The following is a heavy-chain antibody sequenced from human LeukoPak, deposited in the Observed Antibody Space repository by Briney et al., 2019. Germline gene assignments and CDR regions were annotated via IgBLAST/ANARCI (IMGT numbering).Heavy chain of an antibody. CDR1: GFTFSSHG. CDR3: ARDVRHRYCSSSSCYWGWLDP. CDR2: ISPSGGIT. D-gene: IGHD2-2*01. J-gene: IGHJ5*02. Sequence: PGGSLRLSCAASGFTFSSHGMNWVRQAPGKGLEWVSGISPSGGITYYTDSVKGRFTISRDNSKNTVSLQMNSLRGDDTAVYYCARDVRHRYCSSSSCYWGWLDPWGQGTLVTVSS. V-gene: IGHV3-23*01.